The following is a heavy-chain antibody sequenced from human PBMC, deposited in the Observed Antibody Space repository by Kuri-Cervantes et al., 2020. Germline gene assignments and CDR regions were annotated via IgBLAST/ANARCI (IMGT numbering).Heavy chain of an antibody. CDR3: AKAMRIAVAGTLVAFDI. CDR2: ISWNSGSI. CDR1: GFTVSSNY. Sequence: GGSLRLSCAASGFTVSSNYMSWVRQAPGKGLEWVSGISWNSGSIGYADSVKGRFTISRDNAKNSLYLQMNSLRAEDTALYYCAKAMRIAVAGTLVAFDIWGQGTMVTVSS. D-gene: IGHD6-19*01. J-gene: IGHJ3*02. V-gene: IGHV3-9*01.